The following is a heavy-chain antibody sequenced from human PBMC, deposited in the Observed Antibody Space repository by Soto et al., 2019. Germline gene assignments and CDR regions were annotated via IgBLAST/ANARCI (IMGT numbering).Heavy chain of an antibody. D-gene: IGHD6-13*01. CDR1: GGSISSYY. CDR2: IYYSGST. V-gene: IGHV4-59*01. J-gene: IGHJ6*02. Sequence: QVQLQESGPGLVKPSETLSLTCTVSGGSISSYYWSWIRQPPGKGLEWIGYIYYSGSTNYNPSLKSRVTISVDTSKHQFSLKLSSVTAADTAVYYCARSLWQQHYYYYYGMDVWGQGTTVTVSS. CDR3: ARSLWQQHYYYYYGMDV.